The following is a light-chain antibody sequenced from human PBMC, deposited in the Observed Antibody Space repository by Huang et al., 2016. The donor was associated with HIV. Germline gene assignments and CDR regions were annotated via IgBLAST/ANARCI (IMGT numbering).Light chain of an antibody. CDR1: QSLLHSYGNNY. V-gene: IGKV2-28*01. Sequence: DIVMTQSPLSLPVTPGEPASISCRSSQSLLHSYGNNYLDWYLQKPGQSPHLLIYLGAKRASGVPDRVSGSGSGTDFTLKISRVEAEDVGIYYCMQALQTPWTFGQGTKLEIK. CDR3: MQALQTPWT. J-gene: IGKJ2*01. CDR2: LGA.